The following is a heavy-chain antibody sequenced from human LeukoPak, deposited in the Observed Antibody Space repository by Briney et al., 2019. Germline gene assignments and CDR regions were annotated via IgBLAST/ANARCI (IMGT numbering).Heavy chain of an antibody. CDR1: GFTFSNAW. D-gene: IGHD3-10*02. V-gene: IGHV3-21*01. J-gene: IGHJ6*04. Sequence: GGSLRLSCAASGFTFSNAWMSWVRQAPGKGLESISSISSGSSYIYYADSVKGCFTISRDNAKNSLYLQMNSLRAEDTAVYYCAELGITMIGGVWGKGTTVTISS. CDR3: AELGITMIGGV. CDR2: ISSGSSYI.